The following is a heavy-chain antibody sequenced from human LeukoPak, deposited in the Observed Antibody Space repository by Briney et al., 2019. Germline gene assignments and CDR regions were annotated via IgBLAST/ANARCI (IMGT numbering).Heavy chain of an antibody. V-gene: IGHV3-30*18. CDR2: ISYDGSSK. Sequence: PGGSLRLSCAASGFTFSSYGMHWVRQAPGKGLEWVAVISYDGSSKYYADSVKGRFTISRDNSKNTLYLQMNSLRAEDTAVYYCAKDSEYYDILTGYYKRGYYYYGMDVWGKGTTVTVSS. CDR3: AKDSEYYDILTGYYKRGYYYYGMDV. J-gene: IGHJ6*04. CDR1: GFTFSSYG. D-gene: IGHD3-9*01.